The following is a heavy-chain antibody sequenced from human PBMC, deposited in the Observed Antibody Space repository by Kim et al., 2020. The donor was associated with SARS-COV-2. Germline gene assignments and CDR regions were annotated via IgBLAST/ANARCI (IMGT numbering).Heavy chain of an antibody. CDR2: T. D-gene: IGHD3-10*01. V-gene: IGHV4-59*09. J-gene: IGHJ4*02. Sequence: TNYNPSLKGRVPISVDTSKNQFSLKLSSVTAADTAVYYCARGTQSGYFDYWGQGTLVTVSS. CDR3: ARGTQSGYFDY.